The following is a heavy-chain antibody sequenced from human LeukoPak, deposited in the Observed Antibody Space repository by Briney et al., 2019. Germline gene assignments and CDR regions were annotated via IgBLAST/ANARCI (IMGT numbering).Heavy chain of an antibody. CDR1: GFTFSDYN. J-gene: IGHJ3*02. V-gene: IGHV3-11*01. CDR3: ARRIAGDGSHAFDI. D-gene: IGHD6-19*01. Sequence: SPGGSLRLSCAASGFTFSDYNMGWMRQAPGKGLEWVSYTRNSDNNMFYADSVKGRFTISRDNAKYSVYLQMNSLRAEDTAVYYCARRIAGDGSHAFDIWGQGTMVTVSS. CDR2: TRNSDNNM.